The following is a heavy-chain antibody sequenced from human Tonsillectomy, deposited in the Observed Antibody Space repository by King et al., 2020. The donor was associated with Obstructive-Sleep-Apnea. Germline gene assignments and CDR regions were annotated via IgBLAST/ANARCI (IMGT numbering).Heavy chain of an antibody. CDR1: GFTFSSYA. V-gene: IGHV3-64*01. J-gene: IGHJ6*02. CDR3: ARGQDILTGYPYYYYGMDV. D-gene: IGHD3-9*01. CDR2: LSSNGGST. Sequence: VQLVESGGGLVQPGGSLRLSCAASGFTFSSYAMHGVRQAPGKGLEYVSALSSNGGSTYYANSVKGSFTISRDNSKNTLYLQMGSLRAEDMAVYYCARGQDILTGYPYYYYGMDVWGQGTTVTVSS.